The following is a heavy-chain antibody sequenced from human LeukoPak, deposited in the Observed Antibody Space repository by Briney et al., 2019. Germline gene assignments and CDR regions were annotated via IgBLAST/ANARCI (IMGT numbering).Heavy chain of an antibody. CDR3: VARYCGGDCFFY. CDR1: GFTFSTYW. V-gene: IGHV3-74*01. CDR2: INSDGSST. D-gene: IGHD2-21*01. Sequence: GGSLRLSCAASGFTFSTYWMHWVRQAPGKGMVWVSRINSDGSSTNYADSVKGRFTISRDNAKNTLYLQMNSLRAEDMAVYYCVARYCGGDCFFYWGQGTLVTVSS. J-gene: IGHJ4*02.